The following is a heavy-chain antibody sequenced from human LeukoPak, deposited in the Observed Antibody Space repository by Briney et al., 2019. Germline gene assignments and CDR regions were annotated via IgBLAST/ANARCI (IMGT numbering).Heavy chain of an antibody. J-gene: IGHJ6*03. CDR3: ARDLPYSGSYYYYYYMGV. CDR1: GFTFDDYG. CDR2: INWNGGST. Sequence: PGGSLRLSCAAAGFTFDDYGMSWVRQAPGKGLEWVSGINWNGGSTGYADSVKGRFTISRDNAKNSLYLQMNSLRAEDTGLYYCARDLPYSGSYYYYYYMGVWGKGTTVTVSS. D-gene: IGHD1-26*01. V-gene: IGHV3-20*04.